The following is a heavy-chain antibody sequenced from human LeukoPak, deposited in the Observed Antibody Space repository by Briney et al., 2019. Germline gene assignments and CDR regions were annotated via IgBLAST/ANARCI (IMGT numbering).Heavy chain of an antibody. CDR3: ARDGYSFGHDFDY. D-gene: IGHD5-18*01. CDR2: IKSKTDGGTT. V-gene: IGHV3-15*01. CDR1: GFTFSNAW. J-gene: IGHJ4*02. Sequence: GGSLRLSCAASGFTFSNAWMSWVRQAPGKGLEWVGRIKSKTDGGTTDYAAPVKGRFTISRDDSKNTLYLQMNRLRAEDTAVYYCARDGYSFGHDFDYWGEGTLVTVSS.